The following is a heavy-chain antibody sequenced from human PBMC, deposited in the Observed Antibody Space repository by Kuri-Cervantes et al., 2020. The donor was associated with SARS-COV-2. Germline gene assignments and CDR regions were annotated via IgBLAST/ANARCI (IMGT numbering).Heavy chain of an antibody. CDR2: MYYTGKS. Sequence: SETLSLTCTVSYASMTSFYWSWIRQSTGRGLEWIGYMYYTGKSNYNPSLESRVSMSLAASESRFFLTLTSVTTADTAIYYCASGNDFSLDYWGQGILVTVSS. J-gene: IGHJ4*02. CDR3: ASGNDFSLDY. D-gene: IGHD4-11*01. V-gene: IGHV4-59*01. CDR1: YASMTSFY.